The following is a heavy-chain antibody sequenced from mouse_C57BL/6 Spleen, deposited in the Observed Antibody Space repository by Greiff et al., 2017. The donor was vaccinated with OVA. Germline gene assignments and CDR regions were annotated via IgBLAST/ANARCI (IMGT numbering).Heavy chain of an antibody. J-gene: IGHJ4*01. Sequence: VMLVESGPGLVQPSQSLSITCPVSGFSLTSYGVHWVRQSPGKGLEWLGVIWSGGSTDYNAAFISRLSISKDNSKSQVFFKMNSLQADDTAIYYCARNWDAMDYWGQGTSVTVSS. CDR2: IWSGGST. V-gene: IGHV2-2*01. CDR1: GFSLTSYG. CDR3: ARNWDAMDY. D-gene: IGHD4-1*01.